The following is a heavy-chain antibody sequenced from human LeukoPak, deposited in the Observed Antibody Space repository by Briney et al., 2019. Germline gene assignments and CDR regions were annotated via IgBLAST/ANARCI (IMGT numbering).Heavy chain of an antibody. CDR2: IYYSGST. Sequence: PSETLSLTCSISGDSISTYYWSWVRQPPGKGLEWIGYIYYSGSTNYNPSLKSRVTISVDTSKNQFSLKLSSVTAADTAVYYCARAEVLPDYFDTSGAFDYWGQGTLVTVSS. J-gene: IGHJ4*02. CDR1: GDSISTYY. V-gene: IGHV4-59*01. D-gene: IGHD3-22*01. CDR3: ARAEVLPDYFDTSGAFDY.